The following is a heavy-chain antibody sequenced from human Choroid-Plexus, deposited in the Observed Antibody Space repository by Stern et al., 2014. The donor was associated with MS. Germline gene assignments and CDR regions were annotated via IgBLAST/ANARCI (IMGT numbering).Heavy chain of an antibody. CDR1: GFTLGSCA. D-gene: IGHD2/OR15-2a*01. CDR3: AKDRQYLTYFFDH. CDR2: VSYDGSNK. Sequence: VQLVESGGGVVQPGRPLRLSCVASGFTLGSCAMHWVRQAPGKGLGWVAGVSYDGSNKYYADSVKGRFTISRDNSQNTLYMQMSSLRPEDTAVYYCAKDRQYLTYFFDHRGQGSLVTVSS. V-gene: IGHV3-30*18. J-gene: IGHJ5*02.